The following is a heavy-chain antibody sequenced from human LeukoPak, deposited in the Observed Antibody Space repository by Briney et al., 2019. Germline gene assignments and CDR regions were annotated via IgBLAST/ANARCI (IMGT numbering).Heavy chain of an antibody. CDR3: ARHREGFLGFFDY. CDR1: GGSISSSSYY. Sequence: PSETLSLTCTVSGGSISSSSYYWGWIRQPPGRGLEWIGSIYYSGSTYYNPSLKSRVTISVDTSKNQFSLKLSSVTAADTAVYYCARHREGFLGFFDYWGQGTLVTVSS. CDR2: IYYSGST. V-gene: IGHV4-39*01. D-gene: IGHD3-3*01. J-gene: IGHJ4*02.